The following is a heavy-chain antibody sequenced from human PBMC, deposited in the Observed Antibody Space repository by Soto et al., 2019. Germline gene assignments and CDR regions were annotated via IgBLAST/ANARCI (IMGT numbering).Heavy chain of an antibody. Sequence: QVQLVQSGAEVKKPGSSVKVSCKASGGTFSSYTISWVRQAPGQGLEWMGRIIPILGIANYAQKFQGRVTITADKSTSTAYMELSSLRSEDTAVYSCARDVGYETGDYWGQGTLVTVSS. J-gene: IGHJ4*02. CDR1: GGTFSSYT. CDR3: ARDVGYETGDY. CDR2: IIPILGIA. D-gene: IGHD1-26*01. V-gene: IGHV1-69*08.